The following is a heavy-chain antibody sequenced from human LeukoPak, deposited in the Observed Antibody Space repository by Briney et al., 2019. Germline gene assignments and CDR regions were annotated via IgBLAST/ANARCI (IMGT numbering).Heavy chain of an antibody. J-gene: IGHJ4*02. V-gene: IGHV4-59*12. CDR1: GGSISSYY. Sequence: SETLSLTCTVSGGSISSYYWSWIRQPPGKGLEWIGYIYYSGSTNYNPSLKSRVTISVDTSKNQFSLKLSSVTAADTAVYYCARREVVYATVTTFNYWGQGTLVTVSS. CDR2: IYYSGST. D-gene: IGHD4-17*01. CDR3: ARREVVYATVTTFNY.